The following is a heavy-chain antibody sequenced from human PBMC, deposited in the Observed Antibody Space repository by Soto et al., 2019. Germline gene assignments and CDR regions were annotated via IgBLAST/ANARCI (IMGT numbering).Heavy chain of an antibody. Sequence: QVQLQESGPGLVKPSETLSLTCTVSGASMNNHYWSWIRQSPGKGLELMGFIHYTGSTWYNPSLQSRLSLSVETSKNQLSPELRSVTAPDTAVYYCARGNLVFDQWGQGTLVTVSS. CDR2: IHYTGST. J-gene: IGHJ4*02. CDR1: GASMNNHY. CDR3: ARGNLVFDQ. D-gene: IGHD3-3*01. V-gene: IGHV4-59*11.